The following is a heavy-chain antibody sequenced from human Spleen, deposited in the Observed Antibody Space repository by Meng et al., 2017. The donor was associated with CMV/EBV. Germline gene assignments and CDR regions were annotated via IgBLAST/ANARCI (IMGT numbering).Heavy chain of an antibody. CDR3: ARKFYDSWSGLYYFDF. V-gene: IGHV2-5*01. J-gene: IGHJ4*02. CDR1: FSLSTGGLS. CDR2: INWNDDK. Sequence: FSLSTGGLSVGLFRQPPGKAPELLALINWNDDKRYSPSLKSRLTLTQDTSKNQVVLTVTNMDPVDTATYYCARKFYDSWSGLYYFDFWGQGTLVTVSS. D-gene: IGHD3-3*01.